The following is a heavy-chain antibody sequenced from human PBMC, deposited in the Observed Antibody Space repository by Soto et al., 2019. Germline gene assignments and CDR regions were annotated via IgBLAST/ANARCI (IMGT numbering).Heavy chain of an antibody. Sequence: QVQLVQSGAEVKKPGASVKVSCKASGYTFTSYGISWVRQAPGQGLEWMGWISAYNGNTNYAQKLQGRVTMTTDTSTSTAYMELRSLRSDDMAVYYCARSSLVGATYNDQYYYYGMDVWGQGTTVTVSS. CDR3: ARSSLVGATYNDQYYYYGMDV. V-gene: IGHV1-18*03. J-gene: IGHJ6*02. D-gene: IGHD1-26*01. CDR2: ISAYNGNT. CDR1: GYTFTSYG.